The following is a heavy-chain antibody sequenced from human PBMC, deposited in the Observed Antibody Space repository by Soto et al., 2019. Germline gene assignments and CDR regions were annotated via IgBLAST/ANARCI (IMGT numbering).Heavy chain of an antibody. Sequence: ALVKISCKVSGYTLTELSMHWVRQAPGKGLEWMGGFDPEDGETIYAQKFQGRVTMTEDTSTDTAYMELSSLRSEDTAVYYCATLNPYSSSPEGWFEPWGEGTLVTVS. CDR1: GYTLTELS. CDR2: FDPEDGET. D-gene: IGHD6-6*01. V-gene: IGHV1-24*01. CDR3: ATLNPYSSSPEGWFEP. J-gene: IGHJ5*02.